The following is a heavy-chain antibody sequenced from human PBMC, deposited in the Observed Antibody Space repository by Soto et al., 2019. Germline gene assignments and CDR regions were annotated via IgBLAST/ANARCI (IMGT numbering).Heavy chain of an antibody. CDR1: GFTFRSYG. CDR2: IWYDGGNK. D-gene: IGHD6-6*01. Sequence: VQLVESGGGVVQPGRSLRLSCAASGFTFRSYGMHWVRQAPGKGLEWVVVIWYDGGNKHYADSVKGRFTISRDNSKNTLYLQMKSLRAEDTAVYYCARVTYSSSAAPFRYYGMDVWGQGTTVTVSS. V-gene: IGHV3-33*01. CDR3: ARVTYSSSAAPFRYYGMDV. J-gene: IGHJ6*02.